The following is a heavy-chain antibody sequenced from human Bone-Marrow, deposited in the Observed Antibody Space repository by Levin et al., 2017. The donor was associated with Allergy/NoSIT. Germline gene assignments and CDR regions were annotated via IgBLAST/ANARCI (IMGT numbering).Heavy chain of an antibody. Sequence: RASVKVSCKASGDTFNSHDIAWVRQAPGHGLEWMGGIITMFGTTNYAQKFQGRVTITADKSTATVYMELSSLRSEDTALYYCARRTGYCTNGISCPPYYVHGMDVWGQGTTVTVTS. V-gene: IGHV1-69*06. CDR3: ARRTGYCTNGISCPPYYVHGMDV. CDR1: GDTFNSHD. J-gene: IGHJ6*02. D-gene: IGHD2-8*01. CDR2: IITMFGTT.